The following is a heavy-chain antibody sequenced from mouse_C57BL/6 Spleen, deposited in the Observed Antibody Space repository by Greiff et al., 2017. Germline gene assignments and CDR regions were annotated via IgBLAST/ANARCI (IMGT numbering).Heavy chain of an antibody. CDR3: SRRGEFISTGGFAY. D-gene: IGHD1-1*01. CDR1: GYTFTSYW. J-gene: IGHJ3*01. CDR2: INPSNGGT. V-gene: IGHV1-53*01. Sequence: QVQLQQPGTELVKPGASVKLSCKASGYTFTSYWMPWVKQRPGQGLEWIGNINPSNGGTNYNEKLKSKATLTVDKSSSTAYMQLRSLKSEDSAVYYCSRRGEFISTGGFAYWGQGTLVTVSA.